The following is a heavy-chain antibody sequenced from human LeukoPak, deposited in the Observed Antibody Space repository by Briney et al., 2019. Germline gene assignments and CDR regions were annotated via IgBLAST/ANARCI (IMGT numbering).Heavy chain of an antibody. Sequence: ASVKVSCKASGGTFSSYAISWVRQAPGQGLEWMGWVSTNDGNTVYAQRLQGRVTMTTDTSTSVAYMELRSLTSDDTAVYYCTRAPPGMTMMTDYGGQGTLVTVSS. CDR3: TRAPPGMTMMTDY. CDR2: VSTNDGNT. V-gene: IGHV1-18*01. D-gene: IGHD3-22*01. J-gene: IGHJ4*02. CDR1: GGTFSSYA.